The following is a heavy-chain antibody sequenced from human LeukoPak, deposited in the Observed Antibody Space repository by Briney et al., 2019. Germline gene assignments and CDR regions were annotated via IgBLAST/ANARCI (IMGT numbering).Heavy chain of an antibody. CDR1: GYSFTSYW. J-gene: IGHJ4*02. CDR2: IYPGDSDT. D-gene: IGHD6-19*01. Sequence: GESLKISCKGSGYSFTSYWIGWVRQMPGKGLEWMGIIYPGDSDTRYSPSFQSQVTISADKSISTAYLQWSSLKASDTAMYYCPRRRKASGNDYWGQGTLVTVSS. V-gene: IGHV5-51*01. CDR3: PRRRKASGNDY.